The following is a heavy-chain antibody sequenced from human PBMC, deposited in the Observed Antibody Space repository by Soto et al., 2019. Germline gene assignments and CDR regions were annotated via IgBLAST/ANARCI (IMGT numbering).Heavy chain of an antibody. J-gene: IGHJ6*02. CDR3: ARDQGNQDLHIVVVTEGMDV. V-gene: IGHV3-21*01. CDR1: GFTFSSYS. D-gene: IGHD2-21*02. Sequence: GGSLRLSCAASGFTFSSYSMNWVRQAPGKGLEWVSSISSSSSYIYYADSVKGRFTISRDNAKNSLYLQMNSLRAEDTAVYYCARDQGNQDLHIVVVTEGMDVWGQGTTVTVSS. CDR2: ISSSSSYI.